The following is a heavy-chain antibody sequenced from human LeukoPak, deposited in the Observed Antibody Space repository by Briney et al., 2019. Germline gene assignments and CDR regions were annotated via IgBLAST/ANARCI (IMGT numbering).Heavy chain of an antibody. CDR1: GYTFTGYY. CDR2: INPNSGGT. J-gene: IGHJ4*02. D-gene: IGHD3-3*01. Sequence: ASVKVSCKASGYTFTGYYMHWVRQAPEQGLEWMGRINPNSGGTNYAQKFQGRVTMTRDTSISTAYMELSRLRSDDTAVYYCARAIGYDFWSGYYVFDYWGQGTLVTVSS. CDR3: ARAIGYDFWSGYYVFDY. V-gene: IGHV1-2*06.